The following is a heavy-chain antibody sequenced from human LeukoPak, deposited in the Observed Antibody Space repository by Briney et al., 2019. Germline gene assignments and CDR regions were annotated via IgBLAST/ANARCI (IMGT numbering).Heavy chain of an antibody. V-gene: IGHV1-69*13. CDR2: IIPIFGTA. CDR3: ARGRELLCFDY. J-gene: IGHJ4*02. Sequence: GASVKVSYKASGGTFSSYAISWVRQAPGQGLEWMGGIIPIFGTANYAQKFQGRVTITADESTSTAYMELSSLRSEDTAVYYCARGRELLCFDYWGQGTLVTVSS. CDR1: GGTFSSYA. D-gene: IGHD3-10*02.